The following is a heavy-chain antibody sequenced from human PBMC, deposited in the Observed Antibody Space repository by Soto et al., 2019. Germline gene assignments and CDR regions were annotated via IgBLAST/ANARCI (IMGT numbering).Heavy chain of an antibody. V-gene: IGHV3-7*03. Sequence: ESLRLSCDVSGFIFSRYSMSWVRQTPGKGLEWVAKIPQDGVDGHYADAVKGRFTISRDNGKNSLDLQKNTLRAEDTAVYYCARDHLILPAHDFFYGSDVWGRGATVTVSS. CDR1: GFIFSRYS. D-gene: IGHD2-21*02. J-gene: IGHJ6*02. CDR2: IPQDGVDG. CDR3: ARDHLILPAHDFFYGSDV.